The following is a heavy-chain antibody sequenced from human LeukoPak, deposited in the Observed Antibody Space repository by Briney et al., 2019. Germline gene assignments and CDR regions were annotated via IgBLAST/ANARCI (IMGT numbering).Heavy chain of an antibody. V-gene: IGHV1-18*01. J-gene: IGHJ6*02. CDR1: GYXFTSYG. CDR2: ISAYNGNT. D-gene: IGHD3-22*01. Sequence: GASVKVSCKASGYXFTSYGISWVRQAPGQGREWMGWISAYNGNTNYAQKLQGRVTMTTDISTSTAYMELRSLRSDDTAVYYCARDSDSSGYSYGMDVWGQGTTVTVSS. CDR3: ARDSDSSGYSYGMDV.